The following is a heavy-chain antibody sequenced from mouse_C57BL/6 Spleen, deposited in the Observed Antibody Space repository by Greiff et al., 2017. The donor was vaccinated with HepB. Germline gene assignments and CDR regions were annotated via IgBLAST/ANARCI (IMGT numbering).Heavy chain of an antibody. D-gene: IGHD2-2*01. CDR2: INPSTGGT. CDR1: GYSFTGYY. CDR3: ARWGYDDAMDY. Sequence: VHVKQSGPELVKPGASVKISCKASGYSFTGYYMNWVKQSPEKSLEWIGEINPSTGGTTYNQKFKAKATLTVDKSSSTDYMQLKSLTSEDSAVYYCARWGYDDAMDYWGQGTSVTVSS. J-gene: IGHJ4*01. V-gene: IGHV1-42*01.